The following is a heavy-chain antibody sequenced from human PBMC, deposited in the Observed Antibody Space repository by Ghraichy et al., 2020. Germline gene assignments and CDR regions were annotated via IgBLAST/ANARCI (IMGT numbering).Heavy chain of an antibody. J-gene: IGHJ6*02. CDR1: GFTFSSYW. D-gene: IGHD3-10*01. Sequence: GGSLRLSCAASGFTFSSYWMYWVRQGPGKGLVWVSHINSDASSTTYADSVKGRLTISRDNARNTLYLQMNSVRAEDTAVYYCARSLPMVFYGMDVWGHGTTVTVSS. CDR3: ARSLPMVFYGMDV. V-gene: IGHV3-74*01. CDR2: INSDASST.